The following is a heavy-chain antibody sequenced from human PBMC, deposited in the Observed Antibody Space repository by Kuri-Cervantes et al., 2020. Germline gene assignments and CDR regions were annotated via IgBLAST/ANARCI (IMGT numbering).Heavy chain of an antibody. J-gene: IGHJ4*02. Sequence: GESLKISCAASGFTFSSYWMSWFRQAPGQGLEWVGNIKQDGSNKYYADSVKGRFIIFRDNSKNTLYPQMYSLRAEDTAVYYCAKSYIAGSGTYFDYWGQGTLVTVSS. CDR2: IKQDGSNK. V-gene: IGHV3-7*01. D-gene: IGHD6-13*01. CDR3: AKSYIAGSGTYFDY. CDR1: GFTFSSYW.